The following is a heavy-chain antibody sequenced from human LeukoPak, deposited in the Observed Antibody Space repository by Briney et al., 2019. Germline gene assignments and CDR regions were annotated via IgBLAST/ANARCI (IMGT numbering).Heavy chain of an antibody. J-gene: IGHJ4*02. Sequence: GGSLRLSCAASGFTFSSYPMHWVRQAPGKGLEWVAVISYDGSNKYYADSVEGRFTISRDNSKNTLYLQMNSLRAEDTAVYYCARGYCSGGSCYHDYWGQGILVTVSS. CDR3: ARGYCSGGSCYHDY. CDR1: GFTFSSYP. V-gene: IGHV3-30-3*01. D-gene: IGHD2-15*01. CDR2: ISYDGSNK.